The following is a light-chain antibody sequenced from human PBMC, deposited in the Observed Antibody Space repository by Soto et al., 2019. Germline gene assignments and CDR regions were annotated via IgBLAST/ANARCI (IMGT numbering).Light chain of an antibody. CDR2: AAS. V-gene: IGKV1-9*01. CDR1: QGIGSY. CDR3: QQLNNYPHT. J-gene: IGKJ4*01. Sequence: DIQLTQSPSFLSASLGDRVTMTCRASQGIGSYFAWYQQKPGKAPRLLIYAASTLQSGVPSRFSGSRADTEFTLTISCLQPEDSATHSYQQLNNYPHTFGRGTKVEIK.